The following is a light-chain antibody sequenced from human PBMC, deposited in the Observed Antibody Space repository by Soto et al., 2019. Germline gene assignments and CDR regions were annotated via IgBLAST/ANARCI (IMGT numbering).Light chain of an antibody. CDR1: SSDVGSYNL. J-gene: IGLJ1*01. Sequence: QSALTQPASVSGSPGQSITISCTGTSSDVGSYNLVSWYQQHAGKAPKFMIYGVTKRPSGVSNRFSGSKSGNTASLTISGLQAEDEADYYCCSYAGSNTYVFGTGTKLTVL. V-gene: IGLV2-23*02. CDR2: GVT. CDR3: CSYAGSNTYV.